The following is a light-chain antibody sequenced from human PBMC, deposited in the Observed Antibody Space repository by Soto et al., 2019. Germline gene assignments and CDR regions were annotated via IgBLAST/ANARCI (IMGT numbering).Light chain of an antibody. Sequence: DIHMTQSPSSLSASVGARVTITCRASQSISSSLNWYQQTPGKAPRLLIYGASSLQSGVPSRFSGSGSGTDFTLTISSLQPEDFVSYYCQQSYRMPLAFGGGTKVDIK. CDR2: GAS. CDR1: QSISSS. V-gene: IGKV1-39*01. CDR3: QQSYRMPLA. J-gene: IGKJ4*01.